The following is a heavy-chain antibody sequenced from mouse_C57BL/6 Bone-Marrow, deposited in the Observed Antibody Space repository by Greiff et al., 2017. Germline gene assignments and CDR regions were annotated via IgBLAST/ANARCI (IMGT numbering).Heavy chain of an antibody. CDR2: IHPNSGST. J-gene: IGHJ1*03. CDR1: GYTFTSYW. V-gene: IGHV1-64*01. Sequence: QVQLQQPGAELVKPGASVKLSCKASGYTFTSYWMHWVKQRPGQGLAWIGMIHPNSGSTNYNEKFKSKATLTVDKSSSTAYMQLSSLTSEDSAVYYCARRRGHRGYFDVWGTGTTVTVSA. D-gene: IGHD3-1*01. CDR3: ARRRGHRGYFDV.